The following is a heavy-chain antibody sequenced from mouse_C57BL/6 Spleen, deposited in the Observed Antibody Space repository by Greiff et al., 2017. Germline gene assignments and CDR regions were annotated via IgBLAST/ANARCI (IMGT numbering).Heavy chain of an antibody. Sequence: QVQLQQPGAELVKPGASVKMSCKASGYTFTSYWITWVKQRPGQGLEWIGEIDPSDSYTNYNQKFKGKSTLTVDKSSSTAYMQLSSLTSEDSAVYYCARSGTGDFDYWGQGTTLTVSS. CDR2: IDPSDSYT. CDR3: ARSGTGDFDY. J-gene: IGHJ2*01. CDR1: GYTFTSYW. V-gene: IGHV1-69*01. D-gene: IGHD3-2*02.